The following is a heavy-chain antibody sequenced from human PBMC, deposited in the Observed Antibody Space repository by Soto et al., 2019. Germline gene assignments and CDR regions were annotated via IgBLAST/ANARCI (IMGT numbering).Heavy chain of an antibody. D-gene: IGHD2-2*01. CDR1: GGTFSSYA. CDR3: ARSQGSSTSLDIYYYYYYGMDV. CDR2: IIPISDTT. J-gene: IGHJ6*02. Sequence: QVQLVQSGAEVKKPGSSVKVSCKASGGTFSSYAISWVRQAPGQGLEWMGGIIPISDTTNYAQKFQGRVTINADESTSTACMELSSLRSEDTAVYYCARSQGSSTSLDIYYYYYYGMDVWGQGTMVTVTS. V-gene: IGHV1-69*01.